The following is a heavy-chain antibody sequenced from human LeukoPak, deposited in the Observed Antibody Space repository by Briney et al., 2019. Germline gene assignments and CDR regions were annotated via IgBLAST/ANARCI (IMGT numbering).Heavy chain of an antibody. J-gene: IGHJ4*02. CDR1: GFTFSSYS. V-gene: IGHV3-21*01. CDR2: ISSSYI. CDR3: ARDGEVVVTAFYFDY. Sequence: PGGSLRLSCAASGFTFSSYSMNWVRQAPGKGLEWVSSISSSYIYYADSVKGRFTISRDNAKNSLYLQMNSPRAEDTAVYYCARDGEVVVTAFYFDYWGQGTLVTVSS. D-gene: IGHD2-21*02.